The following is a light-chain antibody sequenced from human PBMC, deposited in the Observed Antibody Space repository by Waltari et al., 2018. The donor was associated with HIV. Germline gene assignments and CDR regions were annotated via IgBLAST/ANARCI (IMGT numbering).Light chain of an antibody. Sequence: QSVLTQPPSVSAAPGQKVTISSPGTSSNIGTNYVSWYQQHPGTAPKHLIYENHKRPSGMPDLCSGSTSATSATLGITGRQTGDETDYYCGTWDSSLSAVVFGGWTKVTV. V-gene: IGLV1-51*02. CDR1: SSNIGTNY. CDR3: GTWDSSLSAVV. CDR2: ENH. J-gene: IGLJ3*02.